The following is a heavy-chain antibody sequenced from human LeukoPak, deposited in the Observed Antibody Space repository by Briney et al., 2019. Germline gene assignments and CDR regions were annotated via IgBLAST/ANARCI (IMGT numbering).Heavy chain of an antibody. CDR3: ARDGMVTTDYYYYMDV. CDR1: GGTFSSYA. V-gene: IGHV1-69*13. CDR2: IIPIFGTG. D-gene: IGHD4-17*01. Sequence: SVKVSCKAPGGTFSSYAISWVRQAPGQGLEWMGGIIPIFGTGNYAQKFQGRVTITADESTSTAYMELSSLRSEDTAVYYCARDGMVTTDYYYYMDVWGKGTTVTISS. J-gene: IGHJ6*03.